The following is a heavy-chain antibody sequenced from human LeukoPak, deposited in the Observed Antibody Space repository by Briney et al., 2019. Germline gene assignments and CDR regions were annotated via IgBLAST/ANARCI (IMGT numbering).Heavy chain of an antibody. CDR3: ARGQEANYYYYGMDV. Sequence: PGGSLRLSCAASGFTVSSNYMSWVHQAPGKGLEWVSVIYSGGSTYYADSVKGRFTISRHNSKNTLYLQMNSLRAEDTAVYYCARGQEANYYYYGMDVWGQGTTVTVSS. CDR1: GFTVSSNY. V-gene: IGHV3-53*04. J-gene: IGHJ6*02. CDR2: IYSGGST.